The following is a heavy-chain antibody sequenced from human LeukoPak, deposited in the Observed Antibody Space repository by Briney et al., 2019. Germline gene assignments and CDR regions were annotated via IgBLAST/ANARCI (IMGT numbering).Heavy chain of an antibody. Sequence: PGGSLRLSCAASGFAVRGNYMSWVRQAPGQGLEWVSIIDSGDKTYYVDSVKGRFTISRDTSKNTLYLQTASLRAEDTAVYYCASVTDGEHRGIGVVDYWGQGTLVTVSS. CDR1: GFAVRGNY. J-gene: IGHJ4*02. CDR2: IDSGDKT. D-gene: IGHD1-20*01. V-gene: IGHV3-53*01. CDR3: ASVTDGEHRGIGVVDY.